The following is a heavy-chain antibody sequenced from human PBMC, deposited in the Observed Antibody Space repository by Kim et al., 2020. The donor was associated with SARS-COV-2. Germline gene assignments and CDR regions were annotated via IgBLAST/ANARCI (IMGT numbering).Heavy chain of an antibody. CDR3: ARGTWGGGGWGYGSGQYNRFDP. Sequence: ASVKVSCKASGYTFTSSHIQWVRQAPGQGLEWMGIINPSGGSTTYAQELQGRVTMTRDTSTGTVYMELSSLRSEDTALYYCARGTWGGGGWGYGSGQYNRFDPWGPGTLVIVSS. J-gene: IGHJ5*02. CDR2: INPSGGST. CDR1: GYTFTSSH. V-gene: IGHV1-46*03. D-gene: IGHD3-10*01.